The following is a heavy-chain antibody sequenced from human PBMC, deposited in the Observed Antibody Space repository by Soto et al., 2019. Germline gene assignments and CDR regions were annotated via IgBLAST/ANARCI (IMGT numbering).Heavy chain of an antibody. J-gene: IGHJ1*01. CDR2: IRAYNGNT. CDR3: ARDTYYDFWSGYYTREYFQH. CDR1: GYTFTSYG. Sequence: ASVKVSCKASGYTFTSYGISWVRQAPGQGLEWMGWIRAYNGNTNYAQKLQGRVTMTTDTSTSTAYMELRSLRSDDTAVYYCARDTYYDFWSGYYTREYFQHWGQGTLVTVSS. D-gene: IGHD3-3*01. V-gene: IGHV1-18*01.